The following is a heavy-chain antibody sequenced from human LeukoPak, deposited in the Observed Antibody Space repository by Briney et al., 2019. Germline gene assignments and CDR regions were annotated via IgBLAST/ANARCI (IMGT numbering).Heavy chain of an antibody. CDR1: GFTFRTYD. CDR2: ISTDGGTT. J-gene: IGHJ5*02. V-gene: IGHV3-48*01. Sequence: PGGSLRLSCAASGFTFRTYDTNWVRQAPGKGLEWVSYISTDGGTTYYAESVKGRFTISRDNAQNSLYLQMSSLRAEDTAVYYCARGLPLFDPWGQGTLVTVSS. CDR3: ARGLPLFDP.